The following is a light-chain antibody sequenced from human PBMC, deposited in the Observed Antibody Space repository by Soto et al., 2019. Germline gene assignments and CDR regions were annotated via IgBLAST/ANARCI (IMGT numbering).Light chain of an antibody. CDR2: EVS. Sequence: QSALTQPASVSGSPGQSITISCTGTSSDVGGYNYVSWYQQHPGKAPKLMIYEVSNRPSGVSNRFSGYKSGNTASLTISGLQAEDEADYYCSSYTSSPVVFGGGTKLTVL. CDR1: SSDVGGYNY. CDR3: SSYTSSPVV. J-gene: IGLJ2*01. V-gene: IGLV2-14*01.